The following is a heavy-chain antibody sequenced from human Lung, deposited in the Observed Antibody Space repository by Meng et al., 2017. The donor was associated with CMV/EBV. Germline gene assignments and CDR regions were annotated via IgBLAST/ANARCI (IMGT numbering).Heavy chain of an antibody. CDR1: GYFFTGHF. D-gene: IGHD1-14*01. V-gene: IGHV1-2*02. CDR2: INPNSGGT. CDR3: ARAQDTTSADYYNYGIDV. J-gene: IGHJ6*02. Sequence: ASVXVFXXASGYFFTGHFVHWVRQAPGQGLEWMGWINPNSGGTKYTQKFQGRVTMTRDTSISTVYMELSGLRSDDTAMYYCARAQDTTSADYYNYGIDVWGQGTTVTVSS.